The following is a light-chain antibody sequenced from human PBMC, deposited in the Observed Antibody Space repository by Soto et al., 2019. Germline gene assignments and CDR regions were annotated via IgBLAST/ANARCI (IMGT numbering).Light chain of an antibody. J-gene: IGKJ2*01. CDR1: QSISGW. CDR2: DAS. CDR3: QQYNSYSVNA. V-gene: IGKV1-5*01. Sequence: DILMTQSPYTLSASVGDRVTITCRASQSISGWLAWYQQKPGKAPKLLIYDASSLESGVPSRFSGSGSGTEFTLTISRLQPDDFATYYCQQYNSYSVNAFGQGTKLEIK.